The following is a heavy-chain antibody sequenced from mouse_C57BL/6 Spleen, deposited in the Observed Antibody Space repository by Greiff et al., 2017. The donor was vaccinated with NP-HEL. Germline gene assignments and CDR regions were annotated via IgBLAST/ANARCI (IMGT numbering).Heavy chain of an antibody. J-gene: IGHJ4*01. D-gene: IGHD1-1*01. CDR2: IHPNSGST. Sequence: QVQLKQPGAELVKPGASVKLSCKASGYTFTSYWMHWVKQRPGQGLEWIGMIHPNSGSTNYNEKFKSKATLTVDKSSSTAYMQLSSLTSEDSAVYYCARSHRFGTTVAGGMDYWGQGTSVTVSS. CDR1: GYTFTSYW. V-gene: IGHV1-64*01. CDR3: ARSHRFGTTVAGGMDY.